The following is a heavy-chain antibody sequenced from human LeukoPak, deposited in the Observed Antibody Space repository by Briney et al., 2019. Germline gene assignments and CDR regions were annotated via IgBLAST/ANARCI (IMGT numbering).Heavy chain of an antibody. D-gene: IGHD3-10*02. Sequence: GGSLRLSCEASGFTFGDYYMSWIRQAPGKGLEWVSYISNSGDKKYYTDSVKGRFTISRDNAKNSLYLQMNSLRAEDTAVYYCAELGITMIGGVWGKGTTVTISS. J-gene: IGHJ6*04. CDR2: ISNSGDKK. CDR3: AELGITMIGGV. CDR1: GFTFGDYY. V-gene: IGHV3-11*04.